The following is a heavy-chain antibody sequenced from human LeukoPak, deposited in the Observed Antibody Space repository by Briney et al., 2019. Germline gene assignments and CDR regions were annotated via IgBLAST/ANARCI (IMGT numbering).Heavy chain of an antibody. D-gene: IGHD3-3*01. CDR2: ISAYNGNT. Sequence: GASVKVSCKASGYTFTSYGISWVRQAPGQGLEWMGWISAYNGNTNYAQKLQGRVTMTTDTSTSTAYMELRSLRSDDTAVYCCARGLVYYDFWSGYYKGDWFDPWGQGTLVTVSS. V-gene: IGHV1-18*01. CDR1: GYTFTSYG. CDR3: ARGLVYYDFWSGYYKGDWFDP. J-gene: IGHJ5*02.